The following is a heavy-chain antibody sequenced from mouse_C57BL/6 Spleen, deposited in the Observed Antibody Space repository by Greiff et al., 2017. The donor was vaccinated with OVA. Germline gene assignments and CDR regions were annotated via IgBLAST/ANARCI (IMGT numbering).Heavy chain of an antibody. J-gene: IGHJ4*01. D-gene: IGHD2-1*01. CDR3: AREGDLLWYHAMDY. CDR1: GYTFTSYW. V-gene: IGHV1-61*01. Sequence: QVQLQQPGAELVRPGSSVKLSCKASGYTFTSYWMDWVKQRPGQGLEWIGNIYPSDSETHYNQKFKDKATLTVDKSSSTAYMQLSSLTSEDSAVYYCAREGDLLWYHAMDYWGQGTSVTVSS. CDR2: IYPSDSET.